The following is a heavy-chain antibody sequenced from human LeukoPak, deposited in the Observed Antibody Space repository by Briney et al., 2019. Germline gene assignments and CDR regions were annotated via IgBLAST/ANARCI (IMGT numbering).Heavy chain of an antibody. V-gene: IGHV1-46*01. Sequence: ASVKVSCKASGYTFTSYGISWVRQAPGQGLEWMGIINPSGGSTSYAQKFQGRVTMTRDTSTSTVYMELSSLRSEDTAVYYCARYSSSWSEYFQHWGQGTLVTVSS. J-gene: IGHJ1*01. CDR2: INPSGGST. D-gene: IGHD6-13*01. CDR3: ARYSSSWSEYFQH. CDR1: GYTFTSYG.